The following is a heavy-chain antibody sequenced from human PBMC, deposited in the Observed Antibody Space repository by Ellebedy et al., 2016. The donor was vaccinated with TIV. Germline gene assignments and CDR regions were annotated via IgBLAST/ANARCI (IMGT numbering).Heavy chain of an antibody. J-gene: IGHJ4*02. D-gene: IGHD2-15*01. Sequence: AASVKVSCKASGGAFTSYTINWVRQAPGQGLEWMGRIIPILGITNYAGKFQGRVSISADKSTSTVYMELRSLKSDDTAVYYCAKLGGGQYYFDYWGQGTLVTVSS. CDR1: GGAFTSYT. CDR2: IIPILGIT. V-gene: IGHV1-69*02. CDR3: AKLGGGQYYFDY.